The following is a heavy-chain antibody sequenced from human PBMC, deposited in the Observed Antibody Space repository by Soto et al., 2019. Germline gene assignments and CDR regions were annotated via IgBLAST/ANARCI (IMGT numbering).Heavy chain of an antibody. Sequence: SETLSLTCTVSGGSISSGDYYWSWIRQPPGKGLEWIGYIYYSGSTYYNPSLKSRVTISVDTSKNQFSLKLSSVTAADTAVYYCARACRFLEWLPRGDAFDIWGQGTMVTVSS. CDR2: IYYSGST. D-gene: IGHD3-3*01. CDR1: GGSISSGDYY. J-gene: IGHJ3*02. CDR3: ARACRFLEWLPRGDAFDI. V-gene: IGHV4-30-4*01.